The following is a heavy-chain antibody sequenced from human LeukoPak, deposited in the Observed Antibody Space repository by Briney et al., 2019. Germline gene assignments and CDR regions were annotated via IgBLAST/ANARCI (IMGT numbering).Heavy chain of an antibody. J-gene: IGHJ4*02. D-gene: IGHD2-8*01. CDR3: ARGIPLGYCTYGVCYPPYYFDF. Sequence: ASVKVSCKASGYTFISYNINWVRQATGQGLEWMGWLNPRSGNAVYLQKFQGRLTIPRNTCTGTAYMDLSSLAAEATAVYYCARGIPLGYCTYGVCYPPYYFDFWGQGTLVTASS. CDR2: LNPRSGNA. CDR1: GYTFISYN. V-gene: IGHV1-8*03.